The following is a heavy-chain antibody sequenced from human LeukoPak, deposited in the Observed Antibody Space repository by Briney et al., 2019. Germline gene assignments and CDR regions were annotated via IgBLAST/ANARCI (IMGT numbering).Heavy chain of an antibody. V-gene: IGHV3-30*07. CDR1: GFTFSSYA. CDR2: ISYDGTKK. Sequence: GMSLRLSCAASGFTFSSYAMHWVRQAPGKGLEWVAFISYDGTKKYYADSVRGRFTISRDNAKNSLYLQMNSLRAEDTALYHCARLGAMVRGVINYYYYGMDVWGQGTTVTVSS. J-gene: IGHJ6*02. CDR3: ARLGAMVRGVINYYYYGMDV. D-gene: IGHD3-10*01.